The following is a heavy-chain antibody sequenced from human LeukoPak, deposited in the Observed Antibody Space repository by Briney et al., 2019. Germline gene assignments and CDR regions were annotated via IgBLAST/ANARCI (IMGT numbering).Heavy chain of an antibody. CDR1: GFTFSSYE. J-gene: IGHJ3*02. V-gene: IGHV3-48*03. CDR2: ISSSGSTI. CDR3: AKDYGDYVRHAFDI. D-gene: IGHD4-17*01. Sequence: PGGSLRLSCAASGFTFSSYEMNWVRQAPGKGLEWVSYISSSGSTIYYADSVKGRFTISRDNSKNTPYLQMNSLRAEDTAVYYCAKDYGDYVRHAFDIWGQGTMVTVSS.